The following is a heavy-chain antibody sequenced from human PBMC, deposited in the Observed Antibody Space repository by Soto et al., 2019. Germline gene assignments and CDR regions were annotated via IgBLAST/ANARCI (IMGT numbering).Heavy chain of an antibody. V-gene: IGHV4-4*02. CDR3: ARRKLEMMYVGRFDP. CDR1: GDSISSRNW. D-gene: IGHD2-8*01. J-gene: IGHJ5*02. Sequence: QVQLQESGPGLVKPSETLSLTCAVSGDSISSRNWWSWVRQTPGKGLEYIGEIHHSGSTNYNTSLKSRVTMSVDKSKNQFSLNLNSVTAADTAIYYCARRKLEMMYVGRFDPWGQGTLVTVSS. CDR2: IHHSGST.